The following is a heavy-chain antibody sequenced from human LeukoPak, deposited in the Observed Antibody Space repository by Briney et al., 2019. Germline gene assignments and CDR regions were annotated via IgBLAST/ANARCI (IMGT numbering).Heavy chain of an antibody. CDR2: MNPNGGNT. V-gene: IGHV1-8*01. CDR1: GYTFTSYD. Sequence: ASVKVSCKASGYTFTSYDINWVRQATGQGLEWMGWMNPNGGNTGYAQKFQGRVTMTRNTSISTAYMELSSLRSEDTAVYYCARGSEWELLFDYWGQGTLVTVSS. CDR3: ARGSEWELLFDY. D-gene: IGHD1-26*01. J-gene: IGHJ4*02.